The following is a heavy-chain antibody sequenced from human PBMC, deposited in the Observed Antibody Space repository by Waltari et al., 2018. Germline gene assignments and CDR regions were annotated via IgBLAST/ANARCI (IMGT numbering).Heavy chain of an antibody. CDR1: GGTFSSYA. D-gene: IGHD3-22*01. J-gene: IGHJ4*02. V-gene: IGHV1-69*04. Sequence: QVQLVQSGAEVKKPGSSVKVSCKASGGTFSSYAISWVRQAPGQGLEWMGGIIPILGIANYAQKFQGRVTITADESTSTACMELSSLRSEDTAVYYCAGIYYYDSSGYLASFDYWGQGTLVTVSS. CDR3: AGIYYYDSSGYLASFDY. CDR2: IIPILGIA.